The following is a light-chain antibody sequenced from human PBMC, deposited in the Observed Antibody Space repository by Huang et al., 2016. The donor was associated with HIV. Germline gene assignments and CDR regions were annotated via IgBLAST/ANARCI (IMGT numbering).Light chain of an antibody. CDR2: DAS. Sequence: DIQMTQSPSSLSASVGDRVTITCQASQDIAKFLNWYQQKPGQAPKLLIYDASTLQTWVPSRFSGSGSGTDFIFTISSLQPEDIATYYCQQYDGLPPWTFGQGTKVEI. CDR3: QQYDGLPPWT. V-gene: IGKV1-33*01. CDR1: QDIAKF. J-gene: IGKJ1*01.